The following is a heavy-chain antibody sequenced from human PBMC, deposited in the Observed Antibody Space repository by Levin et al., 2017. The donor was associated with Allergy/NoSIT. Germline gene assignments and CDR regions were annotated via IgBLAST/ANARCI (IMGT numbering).Heavy chain of an antibody. Sequence: ASVKVSCKASGYSFSSYGINWVRRAPGQGLEWMGWISGYNGNTNDAQKFQGRVTMTTDTSTSTVYMELRSLRSDDTAMYYCAEDYKYGSSAGFGYWGQGTLVTVSS. CDR3: AEDYKYGSSAGFGY. CDR2: ISGYNGNT. D-gene: IGHD6-6*01. V-gene: IGHV1-18*01. J-gene: IGHJ4*02. CDR1: GYSFSSYG.